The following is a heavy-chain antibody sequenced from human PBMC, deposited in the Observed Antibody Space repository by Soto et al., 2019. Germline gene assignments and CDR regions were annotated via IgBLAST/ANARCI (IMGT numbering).Heavy chain of an antibody. CDR2: INAGTHNT. D-gene: IGHD6-6*01. CDR1: GYTFTNYA. J-gene: IGHJ4*02. Sequence: ASVKVSCKASGYTFTNYAMHWVRQAPGQRLEWMGWINAGTHNTKYSQKFQGRVTITRDTSASTAYMELSSLRSEDTAVYYCARTPPIAARATFDYWGQGTLVTVSS. CDR3: ARTPPIAARATFDY. V-gene: IGHV1-3*01.